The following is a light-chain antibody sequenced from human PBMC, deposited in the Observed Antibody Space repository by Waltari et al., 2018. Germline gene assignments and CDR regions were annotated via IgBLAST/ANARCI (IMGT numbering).Light chain of an antibody. CDR3: QQYFSAPYT. Sequence: DIVMTQSPDSLAVSLGERATVHCRSSQSVLYSSNNNNYLTWYQQKHGQPPKLLIYWASTRESGVPDRFSGSGSGTDFPLTISSLQAEDVAVYYCQQYFSAPYTFGQGTKLEIK. CDR2: WAS. J-gene: IGKJ2*01. CDR1: QSVLYSSNNNNY. V-gene: IGKV4-1*01.